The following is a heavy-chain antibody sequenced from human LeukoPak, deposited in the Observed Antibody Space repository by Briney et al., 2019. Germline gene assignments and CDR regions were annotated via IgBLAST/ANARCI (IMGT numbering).Heavy chain of an antibody. J-gene: IGHJ6*02. V-gene: IGHV3-21*04. CDR1: GFTFSSYS. Sequence: GGSLRLSCAASGFTFSSYSINWARQAPGKGLEWVSSITSSSSYIYYADSLKGRFTISRHNSKNTLYLQMNSLRAEDTAVYYCARAVAGTGYYYYYGMDVWGQGTTVTVSS. CDR2: ITSSSSYI. CDR3: ARAVAGTGYYYYYGMDV. D-gene: IGHD6-19*01.